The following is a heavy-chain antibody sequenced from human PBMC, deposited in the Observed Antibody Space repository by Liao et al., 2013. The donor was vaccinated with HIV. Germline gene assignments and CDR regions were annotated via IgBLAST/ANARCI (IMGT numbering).Heavy chain of an antibody. CDR3: ARTPTRYFDN. Sequence: QVQLQESGPGLVRPSQTLSLTCTVSGGSISGGTYYWSWVRQPAGKGLEWIGRIYTSGSTNYNPSLKSRVTISLNTSENQFSLRLTSVTAADTAVYYCARTPTRYFDNWSHGT. J-gene: IGHJ4*01. D-gene: IGHD2-15*01. V-gene: IGHV4-61*02. CDR1: GGSISGGTYY. CDR2: IYTSGST.